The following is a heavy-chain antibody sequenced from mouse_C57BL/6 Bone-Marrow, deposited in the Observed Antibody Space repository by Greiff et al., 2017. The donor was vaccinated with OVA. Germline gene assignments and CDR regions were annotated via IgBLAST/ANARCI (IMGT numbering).Heavy chain of an antibody. CDR2: INSDGGST. CDR3: ARIYYDYDGFWFAY. D-gene: IGHD2-4*01. Sequence: VQLKESGGGLVQPGESLKLSCESNEYEFPSHDMSWVRKTPEKRLELVAAINSDGGSTYYPDTMERRFIISRDNTKKTLYLQMSSLRSEDTALYYCARIYYDYDGFWFAYWGQGTLVTVSA. J-gene: IGHJ3*01. CDR1: EYEFPSHD. V-gene: IGHV5-2*01.